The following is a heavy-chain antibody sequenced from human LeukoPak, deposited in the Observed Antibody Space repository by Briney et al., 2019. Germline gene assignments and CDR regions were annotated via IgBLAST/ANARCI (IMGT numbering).Heavy chain of an antibody. CDR2: NYHSGNT. D-gene: IGHD6-13*01. Sequence: SETLSLTCSVSGGSISSATYYWGWIRQPPGKGLEWIGSNYHSGNTYYSPSLKSRVTISVDTSKNQFSLKLSSVTAADTAVYYCARGDYSSSWYEYNWFDPWGQGTLVTVSS. CDR3: ARGDYSSSWYEYNWFDP. V-gene: IGHV4-39*07. CDR1: GGSISSATYY. J-gene: IGHJ5*02.